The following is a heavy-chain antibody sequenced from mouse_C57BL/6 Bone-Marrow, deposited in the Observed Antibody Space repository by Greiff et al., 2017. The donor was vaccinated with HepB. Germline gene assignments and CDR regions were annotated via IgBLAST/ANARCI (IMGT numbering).Heavy chain of an antibody. Sequence: VQLQQSGAELVRPGASVKLSCTASGFNIKDDYMHWVKQRPEQGLEWIGWIDPENGDTEYASKFQGKATITADTSSNTAYLQLSSLTSEDTAVYYCTTCNGYYPYWGQGTTLTVSS. J-gene: IGHJ2*01. V-gene: IGHV14-4*01. CDR1: GFNIKDDY. CDR3: TTCNGYYPY. D-gene: IGHD2-3*01. CDR2: IDPENGDT.